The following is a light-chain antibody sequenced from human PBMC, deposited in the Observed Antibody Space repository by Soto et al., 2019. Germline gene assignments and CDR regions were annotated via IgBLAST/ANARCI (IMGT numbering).Light chain of an antibody. CDR2: DAS. CDR3: HHRRRP. CDR1: QSVSSY. V-gene: IGKV3-11*01. J-gene: IGKJ4*01. Sequence: DIVLTQSPATLSLSPGERATLSCRASQSVSSYLAWYQQKPGQAPRLLIYDASNRATGIPARFSGSGSGTDFTLTIRRLEPIEFSVYYRHHRRRPFGGGTKVEIK.